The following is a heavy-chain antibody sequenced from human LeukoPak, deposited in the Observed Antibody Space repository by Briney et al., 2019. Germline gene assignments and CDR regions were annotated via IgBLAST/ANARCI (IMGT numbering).Heavy chain of an antibody. CDR3: ARPRTVDTAMGYDSFDI. CDR1: GFTFSSYT. V-gene: IGHV3-21*01. Sequence: PGGSLRLSCAASGFTFSSYTMNWVRQAPGKGLECVSSISSSSAYIYYADSVKGRLTISRENAKNSLYLQMNSQTEKDTALYYCARPRTVDTAMGYDSFDIWGQGTMVTVSS. CDR2: ISSSSAYI. J-gene: IGHJ3*02. D-gene: IGHD5-18*01.